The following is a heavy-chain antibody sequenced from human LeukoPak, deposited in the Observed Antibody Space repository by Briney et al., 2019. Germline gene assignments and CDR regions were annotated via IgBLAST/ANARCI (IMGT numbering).Heavy chain of an antibody. J-gene: IGHJ4*02. D-gene: IGHD2-15*01. CDR3: AAREGLYDCSGGSCYFVYKSMY. Sequence: SETLSLTCTVSGGSISSSSYYWGWIRQPPGKGLEWIGSIYYSGSTYYNPSLKSRVTISVDTSKNQFSLKLSSVTAADTAVYYCAAREGLYDCSGGSCYFVYKSMYWGQGTLVTVSS. V-gene: IGHV4-39*07. CDR1: GGSISSSSYY. CDR2: IYYSGST.